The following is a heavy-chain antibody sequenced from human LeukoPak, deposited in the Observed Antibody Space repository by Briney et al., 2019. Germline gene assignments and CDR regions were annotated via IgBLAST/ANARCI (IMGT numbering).Heavy chain of an antibody. J-gene: IGHJ4*02. V-gene: IGHV1-18*01. CDR3: ARDRSCCQDFDY. CDR2: ISVYSGNT. Sequence: ASVKVSCKASGYTFTSYGISWVRQAPGQGLEWMGWISVYSGNTNYAQNFQGRVTMTTDTSTNTAHMELRSLGSDDTAVCYCARDRSCCQDFDYWGQGTLVTVSS. CDR1: GYTFTSYG. D-gene: IGHD2-2*01.